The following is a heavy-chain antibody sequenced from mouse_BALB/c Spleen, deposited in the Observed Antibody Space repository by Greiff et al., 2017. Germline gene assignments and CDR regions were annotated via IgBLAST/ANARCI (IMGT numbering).Heavy chain of an antibody. CDR3: ARSGYDGYYFDY. Sequence: EVQLVESGGGLVQPGGSRKLSCAASGFTFSSFGMHWVRQAPEKGLEWVAYISSGSSTIYYADTVKGRFTISRDNPKNTLFLQMTSLRSEDTAMYYCARSGYDGYYFDYWGQGTTLTVSS. V-gene: IGHV5-17*02. CDR2: ISSGSSTI. D-gene: IGHD2-2*01. J-gene: IGHJ2*01. CDR1: GFTFSSFG.